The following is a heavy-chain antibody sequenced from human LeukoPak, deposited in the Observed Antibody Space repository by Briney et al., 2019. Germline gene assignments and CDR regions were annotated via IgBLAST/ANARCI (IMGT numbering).Heavy chain of an antibody. Sequence: PGGSLRLSCAASGFTFSNYNMNWVRQAPGKGLEWVSYITLSSSTIYYADSVKGRFTISRDNAKNSLSLQMNSLRAEDTAVYYCARDVGKIGVAGGYWGQGTLVTVSS. CDR3: ARDVGKIGVAGGY. CDR1: GFTFSNYN. J-gene: IGHJ4*02. CDR2: ITLSSSTI. V-gene: IGHV3-48*01. D-gene: IGHD6-19*01.